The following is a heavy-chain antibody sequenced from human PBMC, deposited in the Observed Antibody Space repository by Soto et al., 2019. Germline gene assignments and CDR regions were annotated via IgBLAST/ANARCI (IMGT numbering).Heavy chain of an antibody. CDR2: LDPDNGET. D-gene: IGHD3-10*01. V-gene: IGHV1-24*01. J-gene: IGHJ5*02. CDR1: GYTLTEIS. CDR3: ATVNFGNWFDP. Sequence: ASVKVSCKVSGYTLTEISLHWVRQAPGKGLEWMGGLDPDNGETIYAQKFQGRATMTEDTSTETAYMELSILRSEDTAVYYCATVNFGNWFDPWGQGTLVTVSS.